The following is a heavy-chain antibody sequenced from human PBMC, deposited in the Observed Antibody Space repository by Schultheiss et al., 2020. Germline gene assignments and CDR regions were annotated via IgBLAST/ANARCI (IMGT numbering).Heavy chain of an antibody. J-gene: IGHJ1*01. V-gene: IGHV4-61*02. CDR2: IYTSGST. CDR1: GGSISSGSYY. CDR3: ARGGIAVAGTTHAEYFQH. Sequence: SETLSLTCTVSGGSISSGSYYWSWIRQPAGKGLEWIGRIYTSGSTNYNPSLKSRVTISVDTSKNQFSLKLSSVTAADTAVYYCARGGIAVAGTTHAEYFQHWGKGTLVTVSS. D-gene: IGHD6-19*01.